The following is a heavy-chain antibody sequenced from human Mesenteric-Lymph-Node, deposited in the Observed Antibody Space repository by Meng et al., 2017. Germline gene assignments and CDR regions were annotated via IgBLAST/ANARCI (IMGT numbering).Heavy chain of an antibody. Sequence: QVQLQESGPGLVKPSPTLSLTCTVSGRSISSGDYYWSWIRQPPGKALEWIGYIYYSGSTYFHPSLKSRVTISVDTSKNQFSLKLSSVTAADTAVYYCARDSGYAGIDIWGQGTMVTVSS. CDR1: GRSISSGDYY. D-gene: IGHD5-12*01. CDR2: IYYSGST. J-gene: IGHJ3*02. V-gene: IGHV4-30-4*01. CDR3: ARDSGYAGIDI.